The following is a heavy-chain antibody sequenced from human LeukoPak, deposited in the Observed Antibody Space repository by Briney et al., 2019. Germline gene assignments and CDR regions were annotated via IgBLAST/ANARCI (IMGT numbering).Heavy chain of an antibody. CDR1: GGSISSSSYY. CDR3: ASSAWYAFDI. J-gene: IGHJ3*02. Sequence: RTSETLSLTCTVSGGSISSSSYYWGWIRQPPGKGLEWIGSIYYSGNTYYNPSLKSRVTISVDTSKDQFSLKLSSVTAADTAVYYCASSAWYAFDIWGQGTMVTVSS. V-gene: IGHV4-39*01. CDR2: IYYSGNT. D-gene: IGHD6-19*01.